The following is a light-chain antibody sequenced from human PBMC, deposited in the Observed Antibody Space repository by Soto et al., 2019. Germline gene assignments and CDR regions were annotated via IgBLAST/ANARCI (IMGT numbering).Light chain of an antibody. V-gene: IGKV3-15*01. Sequence: EIVMTQSPATLSVSPGERVTLSCWASQSISSNLAWYQKKPGQAPRLLIYGASTRATGIPARFSGSGSGTEFTLTISSLQSEDFAVYYCQQYNNWPPWTFGQGTKVEIK. CDR1: QSISSN. CDR2: GAS. J-gene: IGKJ1*01. CDR3: QQYNNWPPWT.